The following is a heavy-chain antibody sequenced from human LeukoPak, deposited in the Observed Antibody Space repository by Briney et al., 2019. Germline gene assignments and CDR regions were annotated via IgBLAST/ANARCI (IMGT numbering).Heavy chain of an antibody. CDR2: ISYDGSDK. V-gene: IGHV3-30*03. CDR1: GFTFSSYG. CDR3: ARFPSSVSFHPVDY. Sequence: GGSLTLSCATSGFTFSSYGMHWVRQAPGKGLQWVAAISYDGSDKYYADSVKGRLTISRENSKKTLYLQMNNLRIEDTAVYYFARFPSSVSFHPVDYWGEGALVTVSS. J-gene: IGHJ4*02. D-gene: IGHD3-22*01.